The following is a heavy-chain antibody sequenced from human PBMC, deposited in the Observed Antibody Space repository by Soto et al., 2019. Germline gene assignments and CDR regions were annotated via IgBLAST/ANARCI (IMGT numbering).Heavy chain of an antibody. Sequence: GGSLRLSCAASGFTFDDYAMHWVRQAPGKGLEWVSGISWNSGSIGYADSVKGRFTISRDNAKNSLYLQMNSLRAEDTALYYCAKAAVIVVVAAISGGSAFDIWGQGTMVTVSS. CDR3: AKAAVIVVVAAISGGSAFDI. V-gene: IGHV3-9*01. D-gene: IGHD2-15*01. J-gene: IGHJ3*02. CDR1: GFTFDDYA. CDR2: ISWNSGSI.